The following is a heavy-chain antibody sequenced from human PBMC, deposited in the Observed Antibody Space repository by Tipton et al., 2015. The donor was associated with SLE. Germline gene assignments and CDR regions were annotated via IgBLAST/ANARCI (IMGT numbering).Heavy chain of an antibody. Sequence: TLSLTCTVSGGSISSHYWSWIRQPPGKGLEWIGYISYSETTNYNPSLKSRVTISVDTSKNQFSLKLRSVTAADTAVYYCAGARGVLGGSGWFFELWGRGTLVTVSS. V-gene: IGHV4-59*11. CDR2: ISYSETT. CDR3: AGARGVLGGSGWFFEL. CDR1: GGSISSHY. D-gene: IGHD1-26*01. J-gene: IGHJ2*01.